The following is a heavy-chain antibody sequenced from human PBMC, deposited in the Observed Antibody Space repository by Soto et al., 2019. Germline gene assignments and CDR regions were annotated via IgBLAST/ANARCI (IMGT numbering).Heavy chain of an antibody. CDR2: VSYTGNT. CDR3: ARGTLV. J-gene: IGHJ4*02. Sequence: SETLSLTCTVSGGSIGSGGYWWSWIRQHPGRGLEWIGFVSYTGNTQYNPSLKSRVNISVDTSTKQFSLKLSSVTAADTAVYYCARGTLVWGQGTLVTVS. CDR1: GGSIGSGGYW. V-gene: IGHV4-31*03. D-gene: IGHD2-2*01.